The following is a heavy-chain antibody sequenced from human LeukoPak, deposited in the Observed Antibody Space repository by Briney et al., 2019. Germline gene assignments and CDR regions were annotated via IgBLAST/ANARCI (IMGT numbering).Heavy chain of an antibody. J-gene: IGHJ4*02. CDR1: GFIFSSYS. CDR2: LKESGIAK. CDR3: ARWRGAQSEFDY. D-gene: IGHD3-3*01. Sequence: PGGSLRLSCAGSGFIFSSYSMGWVRQAPGKGLEFVAHLKESGIAKEYVDSVEGRFTISRDNGKNSLYLQMNSLRAEDTALYFCARWRGAQSEFDYWGQGTHVIVSS. V-gene: IGHV3-7*01.